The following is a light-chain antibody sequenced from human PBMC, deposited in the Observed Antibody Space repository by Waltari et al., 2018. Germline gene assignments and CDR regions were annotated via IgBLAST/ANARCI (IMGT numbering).Light chain of an antibody. CDR1: FSDVGRYYY. Sequence: QSALTQPASVSGSPGQSITISCPGTFSDVGRYYYVSWHQQHPGKAPKLLIHDVTDRPSGFADRFSGSKSGNTASLTISGLQADDEADYYCTSYTSSTTTPYVFGTGTQVTV. V-gene: IGLV2-14*03. J-gene: IGLJ1*01. CDR3: TSYTSSTTTPYV. CDR2: DVT.